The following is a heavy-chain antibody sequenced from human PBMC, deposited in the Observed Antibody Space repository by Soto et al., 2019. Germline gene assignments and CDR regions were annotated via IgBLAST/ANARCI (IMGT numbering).Heavy chain of an antibody. CDR2: IIPIFGTA. CDR1: GGTFSSYA. J-gene: IGHJ5*02. D-gene: IGHD7-27*01. CDR3: ARDPNRGLVWFDP. Sequence: SVKVSCKASGGTFSSYAISWVRQAPGQGLEWMGGIIPIFGTANYAQKFQGRVTITADESTSTAYMELSSLRSEDTAVYYCARDPNRGLVWFDPWGQGTLVTVSS. V-gene: IGHV1-69*13.